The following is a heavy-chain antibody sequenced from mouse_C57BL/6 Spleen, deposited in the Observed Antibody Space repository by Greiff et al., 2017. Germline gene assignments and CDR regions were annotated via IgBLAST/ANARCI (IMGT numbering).Heavy chain of an antibody. J-gene: IGHJ4*01. CDR3: ARRGYHYVSSYVYAMDY. Sequence: EVKVVESGGDLVKPGGSLKLSCAASGFTFSSYGMSWVRQTPDKRLEWVATISSGGSYTYYPDSVKGRFTISRDNAKNTLYLQMSSLKSEDTAMYYCARRGYHYVSSYVYAMDYWGQGTSVTVSS. CDR2: ISSGGSYT. V-gene: IGHV5-6*02. CDR1: GFTFSSYG. D-gene: IGHD1-1*01.